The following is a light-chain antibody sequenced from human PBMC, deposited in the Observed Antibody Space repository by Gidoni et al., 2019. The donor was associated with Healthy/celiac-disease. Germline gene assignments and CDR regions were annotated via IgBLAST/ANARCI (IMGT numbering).Light chain of an antibody. V-gene: IGKV3-15*01. CDR3: QQYNNWPA. CDR1: QSVSSN. CDR2: GAS. Sequence: DIAMTQSPATLSVSPGERATLSCRASQSVSSNLAWYQQKPGQAPRLLIYGASTRATGIPARFSGSGSGTECTLTISRLQSEDFAVYYCQQYNNWPAFXGXTKVEIK. J-gene: IGKJ4*01.